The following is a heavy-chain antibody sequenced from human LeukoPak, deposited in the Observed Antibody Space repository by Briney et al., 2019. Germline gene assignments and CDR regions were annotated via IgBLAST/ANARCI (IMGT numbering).Heavy chain of an antibody. CDR2: INSDGSST. J-gene: IGHJ6*02. D-gene: IGHD3-3*01. V-gene: IGHV3-74*01. Sequence: PGGSLRLYCAASGFTFSSYWMHWVRQAPGKGLVWVSRINSDGSSTSYADSVKGRVTISRDNAKNTLYLQMNSQRAEDTAVYYCARDGENVLRFLEWYSSLYYYGMDVWGQGTTVTVSS. CDR1: GFTFSSYW. CDR3: ARDGENVLRFLEWYSSLYYYGMDV.